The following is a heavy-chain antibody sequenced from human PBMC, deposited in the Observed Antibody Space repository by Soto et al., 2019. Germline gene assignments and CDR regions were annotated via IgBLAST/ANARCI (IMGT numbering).Heavy chain of an antibody. Sequence: QVQLVESGGGVVQPGRSLRLSCAASGFTFSSYAMHWVRQAPGKGLEWVAVISYDGSNKYYADSVKGRFTISRDNSKNTLYLQMNSLRAEDTDVYYCAIMMATITLMPFDYWGQGTLVTVSS. D-gene: IGHD5-12*01. V-gene: IGHV3-30-3*01. J-gene: IGHJ4*02. CDR1: GFTFSSYA. CDR3: AIMMATITLMPFDY. CDR2: ISYDGSNK.